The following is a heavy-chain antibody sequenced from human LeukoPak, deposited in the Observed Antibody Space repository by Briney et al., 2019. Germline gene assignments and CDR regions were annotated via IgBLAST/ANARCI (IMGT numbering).Heavy chain of an antibody. CDR3: ARAKAGASDY. CDR1: GFTFSSYA. J-gene: IGHJ4*02. CDR2: ISYDGSNK. Sequence: PGRSLRLSCAASGFTFSSYAMHWVRQAPGKGLEWVAVISYDGSNKYYADSVKGRSTISRDNSKNTLYLQMNSLRAEDTAVYYCARAKAGASDYWGQGTLVTVSS. D-gene: IGHD1-26*01. V-gene: IGHV3-30-3*01.